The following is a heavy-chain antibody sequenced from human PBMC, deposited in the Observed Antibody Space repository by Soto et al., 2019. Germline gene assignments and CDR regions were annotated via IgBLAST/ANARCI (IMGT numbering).Heavy chain of an antibody. J-gene: IGHJ6*02. CDR1: GYTFTGYY. CDR2: INPNSGGT. D-gene: IGHD3-10*01. CDR3: ARELVRYYYYGMDV. Sequence: QAQLVQSGAEVQKPGASVKVSCKAFGYTFTGYYMHWVRQAPGQGLEWIGWINPNSGGTNFAEKFEDRVTMTRDTSISTAYMELTRLTSDDTAVYYCARELVRYYYYGMDVWGHGTTVTVSS. V-gene: IGHV1-2*02.